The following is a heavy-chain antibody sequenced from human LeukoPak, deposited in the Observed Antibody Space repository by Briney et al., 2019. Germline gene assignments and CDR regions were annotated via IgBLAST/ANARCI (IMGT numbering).Heavy chain of an antibody. CDR3: AREIVFDY. D-gene: IGHD2-21*01. CDR1: GFTVSTNY. V-gene: IGHV3-53*01. J-gene: IGHJ4*02. Sequence: PGGSLRLSCAASGFTVSTNYMNWVRQAPGKGLEWVSLINSGGSTYYADSVKGRFTISRDNAKNSLYLQMNSLRAEDTAVYYCAREIVFDYWGQGTLVTVSS. CDR2: INSGGST.